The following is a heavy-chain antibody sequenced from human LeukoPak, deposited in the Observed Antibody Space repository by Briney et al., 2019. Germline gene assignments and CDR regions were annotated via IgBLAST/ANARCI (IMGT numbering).Heavy chain of an antibody. D-gene: IGHD6-13*01. V-gene: IGHV1-18*04. CDR1: GYTFTSYY. CDR3: SRSSWPYYFDY. Sequence: ASVKVSCKASGYTFTSYYMHWVRQAPGQGLEWMGWISSFNGNTKYAQKVQGRVTMTTDTSTSTAYMELRSLRSDDTAVYYCSRSSWPYYFDYWGQGTLVTVSS. J-gene: IGHJ4*02. CDR2: ISSFNGNT.